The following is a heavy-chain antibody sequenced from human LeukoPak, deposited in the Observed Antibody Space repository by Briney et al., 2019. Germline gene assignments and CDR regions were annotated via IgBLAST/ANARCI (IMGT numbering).Heavy chain of an antibody. J-gene: IGHJ4*02. Sequence: SETLSLTCAVYGGSFSGYNWSWIRQPPGKGLEWIGEINHSGSTNYNPSLKSRVTMSVDTSKNQFSLKLSSVTAADTAVYYCARDLTGADDYWGQGTLVTVSS. CDR1: GGSFSGYN. CDR3: ARDLTGADDY. V-gene: IGHV4-34*01. CDR2: INHSGST. D-gene: IGHD1-26*01.